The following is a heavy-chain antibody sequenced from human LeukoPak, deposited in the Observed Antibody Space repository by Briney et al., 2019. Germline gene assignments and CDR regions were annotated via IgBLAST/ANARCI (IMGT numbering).Heavy chain of an antibody. Sequence: PSETLSLTCAVSGGSISSADYYWGWIRQPPGKGLECIGYTYYSGSTYYNPSLKSRVTISVDTSKNQFSLKLSSVTAADTAVYYCARYLDEELGSPYDAFDIWGQGTMVTVSS. D-gene: IGHD1-26*01. J-gene: IGHJ3*02. V-gene: IGHV4-30-4*01. CDR3: ARYLDEELGSPYDAFDI. CDR1: GGSISSADYY. CDR2: TYYSGST.